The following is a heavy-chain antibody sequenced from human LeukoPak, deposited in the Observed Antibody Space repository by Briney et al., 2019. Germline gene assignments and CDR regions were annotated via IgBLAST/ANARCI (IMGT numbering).Heavy chain of an antibody. J-gene: IGHJ4*02. CDR1: GFTFSDYY. V-gene: IGHV3-11*01. D-gene: IGHD3-22*01. Sequence: GGSLRLSCAASGFTFSDYYMSWIRQAPGKGLEWVSYISSSGSTIYYADSVKGRFTISRDNAKNSLYLQMNSLRVEDTAVYYCARDVRDSSGYYVDYWGQGTLVTVSS. CDR2: ISSSGSTI. CDR3: ARDVRDSSGYYVDY.